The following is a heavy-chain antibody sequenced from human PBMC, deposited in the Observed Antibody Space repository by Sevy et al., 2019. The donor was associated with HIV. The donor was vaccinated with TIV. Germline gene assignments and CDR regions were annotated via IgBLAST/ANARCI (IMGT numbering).Heavy chain of an antibody. CDR3: NTEGIAAAATPSLDAFDI. Sequence: GGSLRLSCAASGFTFSNAWMSWVRQAPGKGLEWVGRIKSKTDGGTTDYAAPVKGRVTISRDDSKNTLYLQMNSLKTEDTAVYYCNTEGIAAAATPSLDAFDIWGQGTMVTVSS. CDR2: IKSKTDGGTT. J-gene: IGHJ3*02. CDR1: GFTFSNAW. V-gene: IGHV3-15*01. D-gene: IGHD6-13*01.